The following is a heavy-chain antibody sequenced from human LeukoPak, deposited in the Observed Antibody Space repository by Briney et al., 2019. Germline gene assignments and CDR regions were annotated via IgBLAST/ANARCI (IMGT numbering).Heavy chain of an antibody. J-gene: IGHJ3*02. Sequence: PSETLSLTCTVSGGSISSYYWSWIRQPAGKGLEWIGRIYTSGSTNYNPSLKSRVTMSVDTSKNQFSLKLSSVTAADTAVYYCARPNSSYCGGDCYRDDAFDIWGQGTMVTVSS. D-gene: IGHD2-21*02. CDR3: ARPNSSYCGGDCYRDDAFDI. CDR1: GGSISSYY. V-gene: IGHV4-4*07. CDR2: IYTSGST.